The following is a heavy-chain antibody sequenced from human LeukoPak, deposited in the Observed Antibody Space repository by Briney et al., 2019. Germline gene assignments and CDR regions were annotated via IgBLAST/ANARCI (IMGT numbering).Heavy chain of an antibody. CDR1: GGSTSSSRYY. J-gene: IGHJ4*02. V-gene: IGHV4-39*07. CDR2: IYYSGST. Sequence: SETLSLTCTVSGGSTSSSRYYWGWIRQSPGKGLEWIGSIYYSGSTYYNPSLKSRVTISVDTSKNQFSLKLSSVTAADTAVYYCARYSSSSDFDYWGQGTLVTVSS. CDR3: ARYSSSSDFDY. D-gene: IGHD6-6*01.